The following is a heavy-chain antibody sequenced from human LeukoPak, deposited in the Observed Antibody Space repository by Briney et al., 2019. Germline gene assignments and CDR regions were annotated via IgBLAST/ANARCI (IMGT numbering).Heavy chain of an antibody. D-gene: IGHD4-23*01. V-gene: IGHV3-21*01. CDR3: VRDYGGSSGAFDL. J-gene: IGHJ3*01. CDR2: ISSSSGDI. CDR1: GFIFSPYA. Sequence: PGGSLRLSCRASGFIFSPYALNWVRRAPGQGLEWVSSISSSSGDIYYTDSVKGRFTISRDNARKSLYLQMNSLRVEDTAVYYCVRDYGGSSGAFDLWGQGTMVTVSS.